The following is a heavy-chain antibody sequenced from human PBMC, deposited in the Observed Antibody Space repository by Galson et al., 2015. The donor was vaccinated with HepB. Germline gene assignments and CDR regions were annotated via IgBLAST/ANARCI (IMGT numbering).Heavy chain of an antibody. J-gene: IGHJ4*02. D-gene: IGHD3-10*01. CDR2: IYPGDSDT. CDR1: GYSFSNYW. Sequence: QSGAEVKKPGESLKISCKGSGYSFSNYWIAWVRQLPGKGLECMGIIYPGDSDTRYSPSFQGQVAISADKSINTAYLQWSSLKASDTAMYYCARLGVRAVPLYYFDYWGQGILVTVSS. V-gene: IGHV5-51*01. CDR3: ARLGVRAVPLYYFDY.